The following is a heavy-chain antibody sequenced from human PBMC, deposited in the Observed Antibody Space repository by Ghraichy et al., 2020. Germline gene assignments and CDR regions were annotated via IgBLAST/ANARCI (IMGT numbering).Heavy chain of an antibody. D-gene: IGHD3-16*02. CDR3: AREYLSGSDYVWGSYRYTGVGY. CDR2: INPSGGST. CDR1: GYTFTSYY. Sequence: ASVKVSCKASGYTFTSYYMHWVRQAPGQGLEWMGIINPSGGSTSYAQKFQGRVTMTRDTSTSTVYMELSSLRSEDTAVYYCAREYLSGSDYVWGSYRYTGVGYWGQGTLVTVSS. J-gene: IGHJ4*02. V-gene: IGHV1-46*01.